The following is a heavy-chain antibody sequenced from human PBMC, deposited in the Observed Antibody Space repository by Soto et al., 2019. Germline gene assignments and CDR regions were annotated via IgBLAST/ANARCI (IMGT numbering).Heavy chain of an antibody. D-gene: IGHD3-10*01. CDR2: IGTAGDT. CDR3: ARASYGSGSKDRPGGAFDI. CDR1: GFTFSSYD. Sequence: GGSLRLSCAASGFTFSSYDMHWVRQAPGKGLEWVSAIGTAGDTYYPGSGKGRFIISSENAKNSLYLQMNSLRAGDTAVYYCARASYGSGSKDRPGGAFDIWGQGTMVTVSS. J-gene: IGHJ3*02. V-gene: IGHV3-13*01.